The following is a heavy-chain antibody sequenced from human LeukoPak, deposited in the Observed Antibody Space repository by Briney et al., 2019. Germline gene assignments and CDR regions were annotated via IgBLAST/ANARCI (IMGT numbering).Heavy chain of an antibody. CDR3: AGPTMVRGVIIRGYYLDY. D-gene: IGHD3-10*01. CDR1: GYTFTSYG. V-gene: IGHV1-18*01. Sequence: ASVKVSCTASGYTFTSYGISWVRQAPGQGLEWMGCISAYNGNTNYAQKLQGRVTMTTDTSTSTAYKELRSLRSDDTAVYYCAGPTMVRGVIIRGYYLDYWSQGTLVTVSS. J-gene: IGHJ4*02. CDR2: ISAYNGNT.